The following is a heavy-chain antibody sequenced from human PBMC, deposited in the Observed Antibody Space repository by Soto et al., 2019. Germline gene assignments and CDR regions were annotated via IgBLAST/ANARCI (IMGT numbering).Heavy chain of an antibody. CDR1: GFTFSSYG. V-gene: IGHV3-33*01. J-gene: IGHJ6*02. Sequence: GGSLRLACAASGFTFSSYGMHWVRQAPGKGLEWVAVIWYDGSNKYYADSVKGRFTISRDNSKNTLYLQMNSLRAEDTAVYYCARDIGFWSGRLYGMDVWGQRTTVTGSS. CDR3: ARDIGFWSGRLYGMDV. D-gene: IGHD3-3*01. CDR2: IWYDGSNK.